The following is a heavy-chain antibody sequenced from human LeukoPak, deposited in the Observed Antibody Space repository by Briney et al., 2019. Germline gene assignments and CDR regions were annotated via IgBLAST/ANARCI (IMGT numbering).Heavy chain of an antibody. CDR3: ARSERPFYYGSGPPWYFDL. V-gene: IGHV4-59*01. CDR1: GASISSYY. J-gene: IGHJ2*01. Sequence: PSETLSLTCTVSGASISSYYWSWIRQPPGKGLEWIGYICYSGSTNYNPSLKSRVTISVDTSKNQFSLKLSSVTAADTAVYYCARSERPFYYGSGPPWYFDLWGRGTLVTVSS. CDR2: ICYSGST. D-gene: IGHD3-10*01.